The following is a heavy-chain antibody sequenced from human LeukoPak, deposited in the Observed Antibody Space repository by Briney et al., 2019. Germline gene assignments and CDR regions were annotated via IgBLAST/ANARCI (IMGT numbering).Heavy chain of an antibody. CDR2: ISSSSSYI. CDR3: ARDPGKSQWLVQNFDY. Sequence: PGGSLRLSCAASGFTFSSYSMNWVRQAPGKGLEWVLSISSSSSYIYYADSMKGRFTISRDNAKNSLYLQMNSLRAEDTAVYYCARDPGKSQWLVQNFDYWGQETLVTVSS. CDR1: GFTFSSYS. V-gene: IGHV3-21*01. J-gene: IGHJ4*02. D-gene: IGHD6-19*01.